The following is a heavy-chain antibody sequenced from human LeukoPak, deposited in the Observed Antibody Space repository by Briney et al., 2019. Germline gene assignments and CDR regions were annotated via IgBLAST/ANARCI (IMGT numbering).Heavy chain of an antibody. V-gene: IGHV3-23*01. CDR1: GFTFSSYG. D-gene: IGHD3-10*01. CDR3: ARYSIWFGEIGLDY. CDR2: ISGSGGST. J-gene: IGHJ4*02. Sequence: PGGSLRLSCAASGFTFSSYGMSWVRQAPGKGLEWVSAISGSGGSTYYADSVKGRFTISRDNAKNSLYLQMNSLRAEDTAVYYCARYSIWFGEIGLDYWGQGTLVTVSS.